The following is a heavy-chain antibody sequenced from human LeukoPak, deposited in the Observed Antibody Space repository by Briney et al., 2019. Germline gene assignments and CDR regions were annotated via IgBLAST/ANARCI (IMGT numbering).Heavy chain of an antibody. V-gene: IGHV1-69*06. CDR3: ATDPIMNRGVNFDY. D-gene: IGHD3-10*01. CDR1: GGTFSSYA. CDR2: IIPIFGTA. J-gene: IGHJ4*02. Sequence: ASVKVSCKASGGTFSSYAISWVRQAPGQGLEWMGGIIPIFGTANYAQKFQGRVAMTEDTSTDTAYMELSSLRSEDTAVYYCATDPIMNRGVNFDYWGQGTLVTVSS.